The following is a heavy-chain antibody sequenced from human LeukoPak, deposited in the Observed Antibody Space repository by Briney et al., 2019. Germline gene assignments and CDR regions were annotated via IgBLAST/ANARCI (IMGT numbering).Heavy chain of an antibody. V-gene: IGHV4-4*07. CDR2: FYASGTT. Sequence: TSETLSLTCTVSGGSIVSHYWNWIRQPAGRGLEWIGRFYASGTTNTSPSLKSRVTMSVDTSKNQFSLKLSSVTAADTAVYYCAKDSSTWGNLAGHFDSWGQGTLVTVSS. CDR3: AKDSSTWGNLAGHFDS. CDR1: GGSIVSHY. J-gene: IGHJ4*02. D-gene: IGHD6-13*01.